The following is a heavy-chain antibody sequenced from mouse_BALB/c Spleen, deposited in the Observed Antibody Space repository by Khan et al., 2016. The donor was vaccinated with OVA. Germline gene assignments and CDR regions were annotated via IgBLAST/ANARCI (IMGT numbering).Heavy chain of an antibody. CDR3: TRHGYVAWFTY. J-gene: IGHJ3*01. D-gene: IGHD2-2*01. CDR1: GYSFTSYY. Sequence: VQLQQPGPELMKPGASVKISCKASGYSFTSYYIHWVMESHGKSLEWIGYIDPFSGDTTYNQKFKGKATLNVDKSSSTAYILLSNLTSEDSAVYYCTRHGYVAWFTYWGQGTLVTVSA. CDR2: IDPFSGDT. V-gene: IGHV1S135*01.